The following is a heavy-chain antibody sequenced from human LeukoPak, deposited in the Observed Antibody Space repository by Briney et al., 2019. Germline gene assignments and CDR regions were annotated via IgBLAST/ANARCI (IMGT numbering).Heavy chain of an antibody. D-gene: IGHD5-18*01. Sequence: ASVKVSCKASGYTFSSYAMYWVRQAPGQGLEWMGWINAGNGNTKYSQKFQGRVTITRDTSASTAYMELSSLRSEDTAVYYCARDQIRGGYSYGYSTFDYWGQGTLVTVSS. CDR2: INAGNGNT. V-gene: IGHV1-3*01. CDR1: GYTFSSYA. CDR3: ARDQIRGGYSYGYSTFDY. J-gene: IGHJ4*02.